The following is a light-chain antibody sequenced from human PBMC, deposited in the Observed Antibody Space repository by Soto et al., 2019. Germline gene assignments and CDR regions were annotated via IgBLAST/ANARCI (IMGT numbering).Light chain of an antibody. CDR1: TSNIGAGYD. Sequence: QSVLTQPPSVSGAPGQRVTISCTGSTSNIGAGYDVHWYQQIPGAAPKLLIYGDTNRPSGVPDRFSGSKSDTSASLAITGLQAEDEADYYCQSYDSSLSGSVVFGGGTKVTVL. V-gene: IGLV1-40*01. J-gene: IGLJ2*01. CDR3: QSYDSSLSGSVV. CDR2: GDT.